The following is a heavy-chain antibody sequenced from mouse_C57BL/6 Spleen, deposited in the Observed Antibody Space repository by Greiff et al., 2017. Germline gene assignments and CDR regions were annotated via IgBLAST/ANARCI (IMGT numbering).Heavy chain of an antibody. CDR3: ASNLGFAY. CDR1: GFSLTSYG. CDR2: IWSGGST. J-gene: IGHJ3*01. Sequence: VKLVESGPGLVQPSQSLSITCTVSGFSLTSYGVHWVRQSPGKGLEWLGVIWSGGSTDYNAACISRLSISKDNSKSQVFFKMSSLQADDTAIYYCASNLGFAYWGQGTLVTVSA. V-gene: IGHV2-2*01.